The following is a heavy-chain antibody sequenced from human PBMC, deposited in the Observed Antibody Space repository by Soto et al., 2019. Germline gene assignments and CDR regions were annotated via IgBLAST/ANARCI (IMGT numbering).Heavy chain of an antibody. V-gene: IGHV4-4*02. D-gene: IGHD5-18*01. CDR2: IYQSGST. CDR3: ARAEGDTAMVFYGMDV. Sequence: SCSLSLACALCGDSMSSCNVGVSVRQPPGKGLEWIGEIYQSGSTNYNPSLKSRVTISVDKSKNQFSLKLSSVTAADTAVYYCARAEGDTAMVFYGMDVWGQAPTVTRSS. J-gene: IGHJ6*02. CDR1: GDSMSSCNV.